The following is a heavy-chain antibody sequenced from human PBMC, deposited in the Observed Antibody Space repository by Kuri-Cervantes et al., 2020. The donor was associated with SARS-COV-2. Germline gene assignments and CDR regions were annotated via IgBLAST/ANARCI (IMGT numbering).Heavy chain of an antibody. CDR1: GFTFNSYD. CDR3: TRDGGYGNNIWRGDWYFDL. J-gene: IGHJ2*01. Sequence: GEALKISCAASGFTFNSYDIHWVRQLPGKGLEWVSGIDTTGDPYYSGSAKGRFTISRDNANNSLDLQMHSLGAGDTAVYYCTRDGGYGNNIWRGDWYFDLWGRGTLVTVAS. D-gene: IGHD6-19*01. V-gene: IGHV3-13*05. CDR2: IDTTGDP.